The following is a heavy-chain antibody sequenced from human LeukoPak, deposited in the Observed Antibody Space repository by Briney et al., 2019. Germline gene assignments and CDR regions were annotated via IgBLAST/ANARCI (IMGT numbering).Heavy chain of an antibody. CDR3: ARRRGGFDV. V-gene: IGHV3-7*05. J-gene: IGHJ3*01. CDR2: IKEDGSEK. D-gene: IGHD2-15*01. CDR1: GFSFSSYW. Sequence: PWGSLRLSCAASGFSFSSYWMTWVRQAPGKGLEWVAVIKEDGSEKYYVDSVKGRFTISRDNAKSSLSLQMDSLTTEDTAVYYCARRRGGFDVWGQGTMVTVSS.